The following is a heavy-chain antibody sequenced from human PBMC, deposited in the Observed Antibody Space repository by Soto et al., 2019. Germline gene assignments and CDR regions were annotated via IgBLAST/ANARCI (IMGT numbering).Heavy chain of an antibody. CDR3: ARHHGPTTSEKWFDP. Sequence: QVHLVQSGVEVKTPGASVKVSCQASGYTFFTYDISWVRQAPGQGLEWMGWISTYSGDTKYAQKFQGRVTMTTDPSTTTAYVELRSLRSDDTAGYYCARHHGPTTSEKWFDPWGQGTLVTVSS. D-gene: IGHD5-12*01. V-gene: IGHV1-18*01. CDR1: GYTFFTYD. J-gene: IGHJ5*02. CDR2: ISTYSGDT.